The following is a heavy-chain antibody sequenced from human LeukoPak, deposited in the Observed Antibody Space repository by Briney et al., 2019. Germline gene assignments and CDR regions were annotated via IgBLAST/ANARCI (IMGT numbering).Heavy chain of an antibody. CDR3: ANSGNYNLRYWGVDL. CDR2: IYYNGTT. D-gene: IGHD1-26*01. CDR1: GGSVTRNNNY. Sequence: SETLSLTCAVSGGSVTRNNNYWVWIRQPPGQGLEGIVRIYYNGTTYYNPSLKRRVTIIVDTYENQYSLRLSSVTAADTAVYYCANSGNYNLRYWGVDLCSRGKLVTVSS. J-gene: IGHJ2*01. V-gene: IGHV4-39*01.